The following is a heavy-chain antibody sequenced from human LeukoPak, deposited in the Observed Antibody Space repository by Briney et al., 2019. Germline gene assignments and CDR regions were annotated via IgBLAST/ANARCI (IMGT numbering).Heavy chain of an antibody. Sequence: ASVKVSCKASGYTFTGYLIHWVRQAPGQGLEWMGWIDPKSGVTNYGQKFQGRVNMTRDTSTTTLYMEMTGLRSDDTAVYFCARFGEAGAEGDVGEKGPTVPAPS. V-gene: IGHV1-2*02. CDR1: GYTFTGYL. D-gene: IGHD3-16*01. CDR2: IDPKSGVT. J-gene: IGHJ6*03. CDR3: ARFGEAGAEGDV.